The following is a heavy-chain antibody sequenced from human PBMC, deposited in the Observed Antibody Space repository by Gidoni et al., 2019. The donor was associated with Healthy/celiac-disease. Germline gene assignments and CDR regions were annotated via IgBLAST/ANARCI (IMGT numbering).Heavy chain of an antibody. J-gene: IGHJ4*02. D-gene: IGHD3-10*01. CDR3: ARDRPVTYYGSGSYQGPVNY. CDR1: GGSFSGYY. CDR2: INHSGST. Sequence: QVQLQQWGAGLLKPSETLSLTCAVYGGSFSGYYWSWIRQPPGKGLEWIGEINHSGSTNYNPSLKSRVTISVDTSKNQFSLKLSSVTAADTAVYYCARDRPVTYYGSGSYQGPVNYWGQGTLVTVSS. V-gene: IGHV4-34*01.